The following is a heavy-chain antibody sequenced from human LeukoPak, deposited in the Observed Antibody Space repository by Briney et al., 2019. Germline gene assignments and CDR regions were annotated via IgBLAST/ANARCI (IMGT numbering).Heavy chain of an antibody. J-gene: IGHJ4*02. CDR3: ARGLRSSWSSAAFQPMDF. CDR1: GDSISTSSSY. D-gene: IGHD6-13*01. Sequence: SETLSLTCSVSGDSISTSSSYWGWIRQPPGKGLNWIGSIYYGGSTYYNPSLKSRVTMSVDTSQNQFSLKLSSVTAADTALYYCARGLRSSWSSAAFQPMDFWGQGTLVTVSS. CDR2: IYYGGST. V-gene: IGHV4-39*07.